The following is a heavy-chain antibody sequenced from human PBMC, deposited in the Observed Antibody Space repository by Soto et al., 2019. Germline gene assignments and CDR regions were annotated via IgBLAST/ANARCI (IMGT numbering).Heavy chain of an antibody. V-gene: IGHV4-39*01. CDR3: ARYRRRGYCSGGSCYSFIWYFDL. Sequence: PSETLSLTCTVSGGSISSSSYYWGWIRQPPGKGLEWIGSIYYSGSTYYNPSLKSRVTISVDTSKNQFSLKLSSVTAADTAVNYCARYRRRGYCSGGSCYSFIWYFDLWGRGTLVTVSS. CDR2: IYYSGST. J-gene: IGHJ2*01. CDR1: GGSISSSSYY. D-gene: IGHD2-15*01.